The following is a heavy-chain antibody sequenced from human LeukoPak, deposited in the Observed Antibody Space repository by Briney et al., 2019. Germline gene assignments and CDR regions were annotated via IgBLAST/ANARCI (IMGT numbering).Heavy chain of an antibody. D-gene: IGHD2-21*02. CDR3: VSVTRYFDY. V-gene: IGHV3-23*01. J-gene: IGHJ4*02. CDR1: GFTFSSYA. CDR2: ISGSGGST. Sequence: GGSLRLSCAASGFTFSSYAMSWVRQAPGKGLEWVSAISGSGGSTYYADSAKGRFTISRDNSKNTLYLQMNSLRAEDTAVYYCVSVTRYFDYWGQGTLVTVSS.